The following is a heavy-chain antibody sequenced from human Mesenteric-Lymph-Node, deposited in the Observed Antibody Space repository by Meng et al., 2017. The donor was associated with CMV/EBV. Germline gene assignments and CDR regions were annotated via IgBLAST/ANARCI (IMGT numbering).Heavy chain of an antibody. CDR3: ARTNTYYYDSSGLLFGAP. V-gene: IGHV3-23*01. Sequence: GKSLKISCAASGFTFSSYAMSWVRQAPGKGLEWVSAISGSGGSTYYADSVKGRFTISRDNSKNTLYLQMNSLRAEDTAVYYCARTNTYYYDSSGLLFGAPWGQGTLVTVSS. CDR1: GFTFSSYA. CDR2: ISGSGGST. J-gene: IGHJ5*02. D-gene: IGHD3-22*01.